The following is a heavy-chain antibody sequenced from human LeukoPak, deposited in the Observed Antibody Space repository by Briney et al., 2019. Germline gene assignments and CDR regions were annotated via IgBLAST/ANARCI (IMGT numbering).Heavy chain of an antibody. V-gene: IGHV4-34*01. J-gene: IGHJ6*02. CDR3: GRPSFPYGMDV. CDR2: INHSGST. CDR1: GGSFSGYY. D-gene: IGHD3-16*02. Sequence: KPSPTPFLTCAGYGGSFSGYYWSRLRQPPGKGLEWIGEINHSGSTNYNPSLKSRVTISVDTSKNQFSLQLSSVTAADTAVYYCGRPSFPYGMDVWGQGTTVTVSS.